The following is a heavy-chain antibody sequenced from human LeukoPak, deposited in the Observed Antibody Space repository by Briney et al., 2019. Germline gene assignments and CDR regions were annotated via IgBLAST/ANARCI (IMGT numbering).Heavy chain of an antibody. V-gene: IGHV3-30*02. CDR2: IRNDGNNI. Sequence: GGSLRLSCAASGFSFSSYGMHWVRQAPGKGLEWVAFIRNDGNNIRYADSVKGRFTISRDNSKNTLYLQMNSLRAEDTALYYCAKDGYYDFTGGDYWGQGTLVTVSS. J-gene: IGHJ4*02. CDR3: AKDGYYDFTGGDY. D-gene: IGHD3-22*01. CDR1: GFSFSSYG.